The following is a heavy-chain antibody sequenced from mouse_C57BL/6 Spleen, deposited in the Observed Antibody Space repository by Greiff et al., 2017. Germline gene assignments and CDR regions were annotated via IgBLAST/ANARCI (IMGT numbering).Heavy chain of an antibody. D-gene: IGHD1-1*01. J-gene: IGHJ2*01. Sequence: LQQSGASVKISCKASGYAFSSYWMNWVKQRPGKGLEWIGQIYPGDGDTNYNGKFKGKATLTADKSSSTAYMQLSILTSADSEVYFCARYSSSPFDYWGQGTTLTVSS. CDR1: GYAFSSYW. CDR3: ARYSSSPFDY. V-gene: IGHV1-80*01. CDR2: IYPGDGDT.